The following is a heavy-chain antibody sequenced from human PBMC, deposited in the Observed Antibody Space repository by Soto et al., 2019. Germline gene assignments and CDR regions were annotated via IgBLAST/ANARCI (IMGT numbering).Heavy chain of an antibody. CDR1: GGCFTGYC. Sequence: LETRSLTCTGAGGCFTGYCWSWMQQPAGKGLEWIGYIHNSGSTSYNPSLQSRVTISADVSKNQFSLDLRSVTAADTAVYYCARRWSGTDYWGHGTLVTVSS. D-gene: IGHD3-10*01. CDR2: IHNSGST. V-gene: IGHV4-59*01. J-gene: IGHJ4*01. CDR3: ARRWSGTDY.